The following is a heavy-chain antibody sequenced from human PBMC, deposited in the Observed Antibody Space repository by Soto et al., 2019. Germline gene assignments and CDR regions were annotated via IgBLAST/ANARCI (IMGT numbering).Heavy chain of an antibody. V-gene: IGHV1-69*06. Sequence: RASVKVSCKXSGGTFSSYAISWVRQAPGQGLEWMGGIIPIFGTANYAQKFQGRVTITADKSTSTAYMELSSLRSEDTAVYYCARGGVVTATPNYFDYWGQGTLVTVSS. J-gene: IGHJ4*02. CDR2: IIPIFGTA. D-gene: IGHD2-21*02. CDR3: ARGGVVTATPNYFDY. CDR1: GGTFSSYA.